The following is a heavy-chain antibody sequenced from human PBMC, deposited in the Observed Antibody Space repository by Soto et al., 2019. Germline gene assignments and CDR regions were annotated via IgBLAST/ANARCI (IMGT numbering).Heavy chain of an antibody. J-gene: IGHJ6*02. CDR1: RYIFTNYG. CDR3: ARALTGYGMDV. CDR2: ITTYNGNT. V-gene: IGHV1-18*01. Sequence: QVQLVQSGVEVREPGASVKVSCKAVRYIFTNYGVSWVRQAPGQGLEWMGWITTYNGNTEYAQKSQGRVTMTTDASTTTADMERGSLRADDTAIYYCARALTGYGMDVWGQGTTVTVSS.